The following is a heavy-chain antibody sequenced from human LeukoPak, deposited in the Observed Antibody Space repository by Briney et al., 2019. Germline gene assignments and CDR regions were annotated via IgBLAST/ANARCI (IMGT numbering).Heavy chain of an antibody. CDR2: IYTSGST. V-gene: IGHV4-61*02. CDR1: GGSISSGSYY. J-gene: IGHJ4*02. D-gene: IGHD3-10*01. CDR3: ARHGSGSYYKN. Sequence: SETLSLTCTVSGGSISSGSYYWSWIRQPAGKGLEWIGRIYTSGSTNYNPSLKSRVTISVDTSKNQFSLKLSSVTAADTAVYYCARHGSGSYYKNWGQGTLVTVSS.